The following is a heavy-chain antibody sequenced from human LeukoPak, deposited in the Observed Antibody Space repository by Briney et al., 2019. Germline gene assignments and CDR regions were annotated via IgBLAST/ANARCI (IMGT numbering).Heavy chain of an antibody. J-gene: IGHJ4*02. D-gene: IGHD3-22*01. V-gene: IGHV4-39*01. Sequence: PLETLSLTRTVSGGSISSSSYYWGWIRQPPGKGLEWIGSIYYSGSTYYNPSLKSRVTISVDTSKNQFSLKLSSVTAADTAVYYCARRDSSGYYAHYFDYWGQGTLVTVSS. CDR2: IYYSGST. CDR3: ARRDSSGYYAHYFDY. CDR1: GGSISSSSYY.